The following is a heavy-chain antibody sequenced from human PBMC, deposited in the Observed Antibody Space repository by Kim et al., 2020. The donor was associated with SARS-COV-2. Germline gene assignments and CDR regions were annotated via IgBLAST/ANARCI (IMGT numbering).Heavy chain of an antibody. CDR2: IYRGGNT. CDR3: ARRSSSNWPLDY. J-gene: IGHJ4*02. V-gene: IGHV3-53*01. Sequence: GGSLRLSCATSGFTVSSSYMSWVRQAPGKGLEWVSIIYRGGNTYYADSVKGRFTISRENSKNTLSLQMNSLRAVDTAVYYCARRSSSNWPLDYWGQGTLV. CDR1: GFTVSSSY. D-gene: IGHD6-13*01.